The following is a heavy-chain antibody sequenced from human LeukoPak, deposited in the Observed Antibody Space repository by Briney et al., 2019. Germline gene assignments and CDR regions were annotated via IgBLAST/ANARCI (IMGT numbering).Heavy chain of an antibody. CDR3: AKVRDYDSSGYSDY. Sequence: GGSLRLSCVVSGFTVTGYSMHWVRQAPGTGLEWVAVMSYDGTNKYYADSVKGRFTISRDNSKNTLYLQMNSLRAEDTAVYYCAKVRDYDSSGYSDYWGQGNLVTVPS. CDR1: GFTVTGYS. CDR2: MSYDGTNK. J-gene: IGHJ4*02. V-gene: IGHV3-30-3*01. D-gene: IGHD3-22*01.